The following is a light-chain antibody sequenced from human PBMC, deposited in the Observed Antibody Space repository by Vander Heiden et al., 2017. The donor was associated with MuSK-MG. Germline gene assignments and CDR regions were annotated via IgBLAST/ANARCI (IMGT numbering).Light chain of an antibody. V-gene: IGKV3-20*01. CDR2: GAC. J-gene: IGKJ5*01. CDR1: QSVSSTF. Sequence: PAPLSASAGDRATLSCRASQSVSSTFLAWYQQKPGQAPSLLIVGACSRATGIPDRCSGSGSGTDFMLTISRLEAEDFAVYYCQKYGTSFITFGRGTRLEMK. CDR3: QKYGTSFIT.